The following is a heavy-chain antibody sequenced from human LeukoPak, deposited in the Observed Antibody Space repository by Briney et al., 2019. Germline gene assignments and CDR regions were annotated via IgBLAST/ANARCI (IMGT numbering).Heavy chain of an antibody. CDR3: ARRIRGVNDAFDI. CDR1: GGTFSDYY. D-gene: IGHD3-10*01. V-gene: IGHV4-34*01. CDR2: INHSGST. J-gene: IGHJ3*02. Sequence: SETLSLTRAVYGGTFSDYYWSWIRQPPGRGLEWIGEINHSGSTNYKSSLKSRVTISVDTTNSQFSLRLKSVTAEDTAVYYCARRIRGVNDAFDIWGQGTKVTVSS.